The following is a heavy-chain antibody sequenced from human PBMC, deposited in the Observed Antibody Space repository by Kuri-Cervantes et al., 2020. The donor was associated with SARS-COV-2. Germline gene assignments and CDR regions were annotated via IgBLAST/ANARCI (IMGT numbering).Heavy chain of an antibody. J-gene: IGHJ6*03. V-gene: IGHV4-39*07. Sequence: GSLRLSCTVSGGSISSSSYYWGWIRQPPGKGLEWIGSIYYSGSTYYNPSRKSRVTISVDTSKNQFSLKLGSVTAADTAVYYCARVRYYDTSDGYYYYYYMDVWDKGTTVTVSS. D-gene: IGHD3-22*01. CDR3: ARVRYYDTSDGYYYYYYMDV. CDR2: IYYSGST. CDR1: GGSISSSSYY.